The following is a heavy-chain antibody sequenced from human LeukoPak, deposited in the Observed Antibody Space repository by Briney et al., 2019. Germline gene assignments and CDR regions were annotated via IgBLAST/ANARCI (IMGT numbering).Heavy chain of an antibody. CDR3: ARVSSSWQYYFDY. Sequence: GGSLRLSCAASGFTFSDYYMSWIRQAPGKGLEWVSYISSSGSTIYYADSVKGRFTISRDNAKNSLYLQMNSLRAEDTAVYYCARVSSSWQYYFDYWGQGTLVTVSS. CDR1: GFTFSDYY. D-gene: IGHD6-13*01. V-gene: IGHV3-11*04. J-gene: IGHJ4*02. CDR2: ISSSGSTI.